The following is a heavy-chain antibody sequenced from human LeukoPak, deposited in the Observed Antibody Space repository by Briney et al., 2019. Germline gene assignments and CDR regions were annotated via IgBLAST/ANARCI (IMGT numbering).Heavy chain of an antibody. CDR3: ASTIFGDSGSWFDP. D-gene: IGHD3-3*01. CDR2: ICYSGST. CDR1: GGSISSGDYY. J-gene: IGHJ5*02. Sequence: SQTLSLTCTVSGGSISSGDYYWSWIRQPPGKGLEWIGYICYSGSTYYNPSLKSRVTISVDTSKNQFSLKLSSVTAADTAVYYCASTIFGDSGSWFDPWGQGTLVTVSS. V-gene: IGHV4-30-4*08.